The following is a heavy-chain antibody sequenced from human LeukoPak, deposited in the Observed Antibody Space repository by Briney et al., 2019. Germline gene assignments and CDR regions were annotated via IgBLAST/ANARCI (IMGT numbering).Heavy chain of an antibody. Sequence: GESLKISCKGSGYSFTSYWIGWVRQMPGKGLEWMGIIYPGDSDTRYSPSFQGQVTISADKSISTAYLQWSSLKASDTAMYYCARTYYYDSSGYYYVGLFDYWGQGTLDTVSS. CDR2: IYPGDSDT. CDR1: GYSFTSYW. D-gene: IGHD3-22*01. CDR3: ARTYYYDSSGYYYVGLFDY. V-gene: IGHV5-51*01. J-gene: IGHJ4*02.